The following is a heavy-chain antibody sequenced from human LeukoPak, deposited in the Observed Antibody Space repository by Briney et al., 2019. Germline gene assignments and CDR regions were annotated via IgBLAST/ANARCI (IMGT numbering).Heavy chain of an antibody. Sequence: SETLSLTCTVSGGSVSSGSYYWSWIRQPPGKGLEWIGYIYYSGSTNYNPSLKSRVTISVDTSKNQFSLKLSSVTAADTAVYYCARDTYRGSYINWFDPWGQGTLVTVSS. CDR3: ARDTYRGSYINWFDP. V-gene: IGHV4-61*01. CDR2: IYYSGST. CDR1: GGSVSSGSYY. D-gene: IGHD1-26*01. J-gene: IGHJ5*02.